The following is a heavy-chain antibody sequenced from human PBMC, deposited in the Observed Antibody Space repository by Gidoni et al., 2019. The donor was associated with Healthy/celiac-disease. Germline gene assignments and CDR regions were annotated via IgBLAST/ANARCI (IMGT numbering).Heavy chain of an antibody. CDR3: ARLGSIDY. CDR1: GYTFTSHY. V-gene: IGHV1-46*01. D-gene: IGHD2-15*01. CDR2: INPSGGST. J-gene: IGHJ4*02. Sequence: QVQLMQSGAEVKKPGASVKVSCKASGYTFTSHYMHWVRQAPGQGLEWMGIINPSGGSTSYGQKFQGRVTMTRDMSTSTVYMELSSLRSEDTAVYYCARLGSIDYWGQGTLVTVSS.